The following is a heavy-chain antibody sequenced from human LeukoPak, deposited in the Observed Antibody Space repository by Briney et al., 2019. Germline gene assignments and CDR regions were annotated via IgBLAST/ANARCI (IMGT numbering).Heavy chain of an antibody. D-gene: IGHD5-18*01. CDR2: IYYSGST. V-gene: IGHV4-59*12. CDR3: ARGLGGYSYGYGDY. J-gene: IGHJ4*02. Sequence: PSETLSLTCTVSGGSISSYYWSWIRQPPGKGLEWIGYIYYSGSTNYNPSLKSRVTISVDTSKNQFSLKLSSVTAADTAVYYCARGLGGYSYGYGDYWGQGTLVTVSS. CDR1: GGSISSYY.